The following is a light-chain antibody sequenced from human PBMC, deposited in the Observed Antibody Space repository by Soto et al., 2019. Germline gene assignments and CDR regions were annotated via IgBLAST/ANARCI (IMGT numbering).Light chain of an antibody. CDR2: LNNDGSH. J-gene: IGLJ3*02. CDR3: QAWGTGGV. V-gene: IGLV4-69*01. CDR1: SGHSSYA. Sequence: QPVLTQSPSASASLGASVKLTCTLSSGHSSYAIAWHQKQPGKGPRYLMDLNNDGSHTKGDGIPDRFSGSSSGADRYLIISSLQSEDEADYYCQAWGTGGVFGGGTKLTVL.